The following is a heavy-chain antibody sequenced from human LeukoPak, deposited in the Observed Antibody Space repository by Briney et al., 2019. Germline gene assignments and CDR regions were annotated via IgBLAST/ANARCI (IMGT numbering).Heavy chain of an antibody. CDR1: GFTFSSSA. CDR2: TGVSGS. J-gene: IGHJ4*02. D-gene: IGHD3-3*01. Sequence: GGSLRLSCAASGFTFSSSAMTWVRQVLGKGLEWVSTTGVSGSYYADSVKGRFTISRDNSKNTLYLQMNSLRAEDTAIYYCASGWRNDFWSGYSRYWGQGTLVTVSS. CDR3: ASGWRNDFWSGYSRY. V-gene: IGHV3-23*01.